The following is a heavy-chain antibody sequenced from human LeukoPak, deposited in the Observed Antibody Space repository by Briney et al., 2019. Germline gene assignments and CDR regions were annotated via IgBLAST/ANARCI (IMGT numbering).Heavy chain of an antibody. J-gene: IGHJ3*02. CDR1: GGSISSYY. CDR3: ARVSSIAASGDAFDT. CDR2: IYYSGST. V-gene: IGHV4-59*12. D-gene: IGHD6-13*01. Sequence: PSETLSLTCTVSGGSISSYYWSWIRQPPGKGLEWIGYIYYSGSTNYNPSLKSRVTISVDTSKNQFSLKLSSVTAADTAVYFCARVSSIAASGDAFDTWGQGTLVTVSS.